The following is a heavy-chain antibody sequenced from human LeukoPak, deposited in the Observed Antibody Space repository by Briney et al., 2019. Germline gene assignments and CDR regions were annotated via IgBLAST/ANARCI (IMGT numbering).Heavy chain of an antibody. J-gene: IGHJ4*02. CDR2: IYSSGST. D-gene: IGHD6-13*01. CDR1: DGSISSGDYY. V-gene: IGHV4-30-4*01. CDR3: ARAHPQQSTQTFDY. Sequence: PSETLSLTCIVSDGSISSGDYYWSWIRQPPGPGLEWIGYIYSSGSTYYNPSLKGRVTISVDTSKNQFSLKLSSVAAADTAVYFCARAHPQQSTQTFDYWGQGTLVTVSS.